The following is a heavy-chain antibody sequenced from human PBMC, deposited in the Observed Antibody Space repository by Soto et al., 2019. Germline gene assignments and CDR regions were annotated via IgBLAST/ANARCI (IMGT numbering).Heavy chain of an antibody. CDR3: VREAYIGYGHAIDH. J-gene: IGHJ4*02. Sequence: PSETLSLTCAVSGVTISTYYWSWIRQPPGKGLEWIGCNYHSGTTNYNPSLKSRVTISVDTSKNQFSLRLTSVTAADTAIYYCVREAYIGYGHAIDHWGQGILVTVSS. CDR2: NYHSGTT. V-gene: IGHV4-59*01. CDR1: GVTISTYY. D-gene: IGHD5-12*01.